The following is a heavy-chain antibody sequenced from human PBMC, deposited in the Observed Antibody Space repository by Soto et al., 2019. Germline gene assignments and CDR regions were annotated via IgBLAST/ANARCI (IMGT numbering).Heavy chain of an antibody. D-gene: IGHD2-15*01. CDR1: GGTFSSYA. V-gene: IGHV1-69*01. CDR3: ARGVVVVPTSQLGWFDP. Sequence: QVQLVQSGAEVKKPGSSVKVSCKASGGTFSSYAISWVRQAPGQGLEWMGGIIPMFGTTKYAQKFQGRLTITADESTITAYMAFSSLRSGDTAVYYCARGVVVVPTSQLGWFDPWGQGTLVTVSS. J-gene: IGHJ5*02. CDR2: IIPMFGTT.